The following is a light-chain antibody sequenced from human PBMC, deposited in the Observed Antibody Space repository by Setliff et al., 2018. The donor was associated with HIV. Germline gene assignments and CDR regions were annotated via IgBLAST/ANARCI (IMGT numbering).Light chain of an antibody. J-gene: IGLJ1*01. CDR1: SSDIGGYNF. V-gene: IGLV2-14*03. CDR3: SSYTSSSTYV. CDR2: DNT. Sequence: QSALAQPASVSGSPGQSITISCTGTSSDIGGYNFVSWYQQYPGEAPKLIISDNTKRPSGVSDRFSASKSGNTASLTISGLRAEDEAVYYCSSYTSSSTYVFGLGTKVTVL.